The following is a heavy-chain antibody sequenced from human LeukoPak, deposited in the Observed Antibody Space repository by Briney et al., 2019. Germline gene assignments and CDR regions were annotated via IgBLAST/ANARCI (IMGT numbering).Heavy chain of an antibody. CDR1: GFTFSSYA. Sequence: GGSLRLSCAASGFTFSSYAMSWVRQAPGKGLEWVSAISGSGGSTYYADSVKGRFTISRDNSKNTLYLQMNSLRAEDTAVYYCAKDRLTHGSGGSCYFHWGQGTLVTVSS. J-gene: IGHJ4*02. V-gene: IGHV3-23*01. CDR2: ISGSGGST. D-gene: IGHD2-15*01. CDR3: AKDRLTHGSGGSCYFH.